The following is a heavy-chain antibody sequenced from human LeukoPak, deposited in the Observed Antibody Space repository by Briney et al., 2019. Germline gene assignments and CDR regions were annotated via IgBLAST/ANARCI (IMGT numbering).Heavy chain of an antibody. J-gene: IGHJ4*02. CDR2: IRYDGSNK. CDR1: GFIFSSYG. CDR3: AKSYTSGAWLWWD. V-gene: IGHV3-30*02. Sequence: PGGSLRLSRAASGFIFSSYGMHWVRQAPGKGLEWVAFIRYDGSNKYYADSVKGRFTISRDISKNTLYLQMNSLRTEDTAVYYCAKSYTSGAWLWWDWGQGTLVTVSS. D-gene: IGHD6-19*01.